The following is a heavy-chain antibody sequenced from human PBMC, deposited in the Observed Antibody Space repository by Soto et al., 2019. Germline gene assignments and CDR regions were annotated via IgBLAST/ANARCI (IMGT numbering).Heavy chain of an antibody. J-gene: IGHJ6*02. CDR1: GFSLSTSGVG. CDR2: IYWDDDK. CDR3: ARRATSLYNYYGMDV. Sequence: QITLKESGPTLVKPTETLTLTCTFSGFSLSTSGVGVGWIRQPPGKALEWLALIYWDDDKRYSPSLKSRLTINKDTSKDQVVLTMTNMDPVDTATYYCARRATSLYNYYGMDVWSQGTTVTVSS. V-gene: IGHV2-5*02.